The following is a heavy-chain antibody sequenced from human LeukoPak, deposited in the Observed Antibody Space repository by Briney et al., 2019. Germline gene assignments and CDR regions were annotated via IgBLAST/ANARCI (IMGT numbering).Heavy chain of an antibody. Sequence: NPSETLSLTCAVYGGSFSGYYWSWIRQPPGKGLEWIGEINHSGSTNCNPSLKSRVTISVDTSKNQFSLKLSSVTAADTAVYYCARGPIAVAGTGEIDYWGQGTLVTVSS. CDR1: GGSFSGYY. J-gene: IGHJ4*02. D-gene: IGHD6-19*01. CDR2: INHSGST. CDR3: ARGPIAVAGTGEIDY. V-gene: IGHV4-34*01.